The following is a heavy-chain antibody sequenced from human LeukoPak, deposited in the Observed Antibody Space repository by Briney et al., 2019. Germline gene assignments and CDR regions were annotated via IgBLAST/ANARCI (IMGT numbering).Heavy chain of an antibody. CDR1: GYTFTSYG. Sequence: EASVKVSCKASGYTFTSYGISWVRQAPGQGLEWMGWISAYNGNTNYAQKLQGRVTMTTDTSTSTAYMELRSLGSDDTAVHYCARGQSRGNWFDPWGQGTLVTVSS. V-gene: IGHV1-18*01. J-gene: IGHJ5*02. D-gene: IGHD2-15*01. CDR2: ISAYNGNT. CDR3: ARGQSRGNWFDP.